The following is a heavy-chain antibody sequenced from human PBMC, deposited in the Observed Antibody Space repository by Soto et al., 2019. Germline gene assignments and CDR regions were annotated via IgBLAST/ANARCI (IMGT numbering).Heavy chain of an antibody. V-gene: IGHV3-23*01. J-gene: IGHJ6*03. CDR3: AKQLHHMVRGYMDV. D-gene: IGHD3-10*01. CDR1: GFTFSSYA. Sequence: GGSLRLSCAASGFTFSSYAMSWVRQAPGKGLEWVSAISGSGGSTYYADSVKGRFTISRDNSKNTLYLQMNSLRAEDTAVYYCAKQLHHMVRGYMDVWGKGTTVTVSS. CDR2: ISGSGGST.